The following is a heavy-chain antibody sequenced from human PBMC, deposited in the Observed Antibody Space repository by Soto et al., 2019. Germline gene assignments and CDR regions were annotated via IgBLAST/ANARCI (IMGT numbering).Heavy chain of an antibody. D-gene: IGHD3-3*01. CDR2: ISYDGRNK. Sequence: QVQLVESGGGVVQPGRSLRLSCAASGFIFSSYAMHWVRQAPGKGLEWVAGISYDGRNKYYEDSVKGRFTISRDNSKNTLYLQMNSLRAEDTAVYFCAKTKRFLDWLGLFDYWGQGARITVTA. CDR3: AKTKRFLDWLGLFDY. V-gene: IGHV3-30*18. CDR1: GFIFSSYA. J-gene: IGHJ4*02.